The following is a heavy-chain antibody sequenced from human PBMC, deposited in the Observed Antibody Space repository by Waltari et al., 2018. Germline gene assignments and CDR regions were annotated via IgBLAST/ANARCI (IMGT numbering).Heavy chain of an antibody. D-gene: IGHD6-25*01. CDR3: ATSSGGLGN. J-gene: IGHJ4*02. CDR1: LS. V-gene: IGHV1-24*01. CDR2: FDPEDGET. Sequence: LSMHWVRQAPGKGLEWMGGFDPEDGETIYAQKFQGRVTMTEDTSTDTAYMELSSLRSEDTAVYYCATSSGGLGNWGQGTLVTVSS.